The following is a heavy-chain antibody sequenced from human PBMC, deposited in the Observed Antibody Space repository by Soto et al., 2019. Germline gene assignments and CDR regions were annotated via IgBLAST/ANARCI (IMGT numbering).Heavy chain of an antibody. CDR2: ISYDGSNE. J-gene: IGHJ4*02. V-gene: IGHV3-30*18. Sequence: GGSLRLSCAASGFTFISYGMHWVRQAPGKGLEWVAVISYDGSNEYYADSVKGRFTISRDNSKNTLYLQMNSLRAEDTAVYYCAKDFSVDAAMVPAIWGQGT. CDR1: GFTFISYG. CDR3: AKDFSVDAAMVPAI. D-gene: IGHD5-18*01.